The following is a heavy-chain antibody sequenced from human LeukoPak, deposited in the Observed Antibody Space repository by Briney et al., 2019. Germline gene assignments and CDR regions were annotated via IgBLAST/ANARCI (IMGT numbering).Heavy chain of an antibody. CDR2: IRSKANSYAT. J-gene: IGHJ4*02. CDR3: TRFPENTDFWGGYYSRGNDYFDY. Sequence: PGGSLRLSCAASGFTFSGSAMHWVRRASGKGLEWVGRIRSKANSYATAYAASVKGRFTISRDDSKNTAYLQMNSLKTEDTAVYYCTRFPENTDFWGGYYSRGNDYFDYWGQGTLVTVSS. D-gene: IGHD3-3*01. CDR1: GFTFSGSA. V-gene: IGHV3-73*01.